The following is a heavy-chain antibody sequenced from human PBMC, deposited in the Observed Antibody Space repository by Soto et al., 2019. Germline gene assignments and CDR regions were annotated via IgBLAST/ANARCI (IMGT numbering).Heavy chain of an antibody. V-gene: IGHV4-31*03. J-gene: IGHJ3*02. CDR3: ARARPAYNWNHAFDI. CDR1: GGSISSGGYY. CDR2: IYYSGST. D-gene: IGHD1-20*01. Sequence: KPSETLSLTCTVSGGSISSGGYYWSWIRQHPGKGLEWIGYIYYSGSTYYNPSLKSRVTISVDTSKNQFSLKLSSVTAADTAVYYCARARPAYNWNHAFDIWGQGTMVTVSS.